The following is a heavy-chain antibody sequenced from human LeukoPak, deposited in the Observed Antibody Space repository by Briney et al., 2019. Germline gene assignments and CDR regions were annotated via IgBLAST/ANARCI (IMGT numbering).Heavy chain of an antibody. CDR2: ISHDGDHK. J-gene: IGHJ4*02. CDR1: GFTFSSYA. D-gene: IGHD3-22*01. CDR3: ARDHRYYDSSGSLGY. Sequence: GGSLRLSCAASGFTFSSYAMSWVRQAPGKGLEWVAVISHDGDHKYHADSVKGRFTISRDNSKNTLYLQMNSLRAEDTAVYYCARDHRYYDSSGSLGYWGQGTLVTVSS. V-gene: IGHV3-30-3*01.